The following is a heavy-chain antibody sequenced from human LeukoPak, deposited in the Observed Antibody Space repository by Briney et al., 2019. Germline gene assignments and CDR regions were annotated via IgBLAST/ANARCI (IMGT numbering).Heavy chain of an antibody. V-gene: IGHV1-69*13. CDR1: GDTFSSYA. CDR3: ARGRMAGTYVFDY. Sequence: SVKVSCKASGDTFSSYAISWVPQAPGQGLEWMGGIIPIFGTANYAQKFQGRVTITADESTSTAYMELSSLRSEDTAVYYCARGRMAGTYVFDYWGQGTLVTVSS. D-gene: IGHD6-19*01. CDR2: IIPIFGTA. J-gene: IGHJ4*02.